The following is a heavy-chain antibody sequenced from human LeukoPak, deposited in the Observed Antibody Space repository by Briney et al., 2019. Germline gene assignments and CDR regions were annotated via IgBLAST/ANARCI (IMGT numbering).Heavy chain of an antibody. CDR2: IYYSGST. J-gene: IGHJ4*02. V-gene: IGHV4-39*01. Sequence: PSETLSLTCTVSGGSISSSNYFWGWIRQPPGKGLEWIGSIYYSGSTYYNPSLKSRVTIPVATSKNQFSLNLNSVTAADTAVYYCARLSSSWILDYWGQGTLVTVSS. CDR3: ARLSSSWILDY. CDR1: GGSISSSNYF. D-gene: IGHD6-13*01.